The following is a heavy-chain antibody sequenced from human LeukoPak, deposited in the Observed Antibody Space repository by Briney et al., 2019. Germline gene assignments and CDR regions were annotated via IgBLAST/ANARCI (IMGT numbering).Heavy chain of an antibody. V-gene: IGHV3-7*01. CDR3: ARGSSPRTSRAYYYYGMDV. D-gene: IGHD2-2*01. J-gene: IGHJ6*02. CDR2: XXXXXXEK. Sequence: GGSLRLSCAASGFTFSSYWMSWVRQAPGKGLEWXXXXXXXXXEKYYVDSVKGRFTISRDNAKNSLYLQMNSLRAEDTAVYYCARGSSPRTSRAYYYYGMDVWGQGTTVTVPS. CDR1: GFTFSSYW.